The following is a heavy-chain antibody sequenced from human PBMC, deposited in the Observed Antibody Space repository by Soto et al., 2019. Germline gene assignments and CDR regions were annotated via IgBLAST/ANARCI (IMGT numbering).Heavy chain of an antibody. V-gene: IGHV4-61*01. J-gene: IGHJ1*01. CDR1: GGSVSSGSDY. CDR3: AKHGYYEYFQY. Sequence: SETLSLTCTVSGGSVSSGSDYWSWIRQPPGKGLEWIACIYHSGSTNYNPSLKSRVTISVDTSKNQFSLNLRSVTAADTAVYYCAKHGYYEYFQYWGQGTLVTVCS. CDR2: IYHSGST. D-gene: IGHD5-18*01.